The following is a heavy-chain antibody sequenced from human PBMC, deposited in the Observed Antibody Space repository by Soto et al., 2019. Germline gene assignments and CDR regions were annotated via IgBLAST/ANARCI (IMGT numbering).Heavy chain of an antibody. CDR3: ARHPTPDERFLGLDV. J-gene: IGHJ6*02. Sequence: EVQLVQSGAEVKKPGESLYISCKASGYSFTTYRICWVRQMPGKGLEWVGLVDPGDSESRYSPSLQGRIIISADKSSKTAFLQWRSLQASDTGIYYCARHPTPDERFLGLDVWGHGTAVTVSS. CDR2: VDPGDSES. D-gene: IGHD3-10*01. CDR1: GYSFTTYR. V-gene: IGHV5-51*01.